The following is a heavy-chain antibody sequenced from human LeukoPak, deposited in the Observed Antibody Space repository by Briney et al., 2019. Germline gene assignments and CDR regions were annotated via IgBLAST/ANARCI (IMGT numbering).Heavy chain of an antibody. J-gene: IGHJ6*02. CDR1: GASVSSSYYY. CDR2: IYYSGTT. CDR3: ASGSTLIGYGMDV. D-gene: IGHD6-25*01. Sequence: PSETLSLTCTVSGASVSSSYYYWSWIRQPPGKGLEGIGYIYYSGTTSCNPSLKSRVTISIDTSKNQFSLKLSSVTAADTAVYFCASGSTLIGYGMDVWGQGTTVTVSS. V-gene: IGHV4-30-4*01.